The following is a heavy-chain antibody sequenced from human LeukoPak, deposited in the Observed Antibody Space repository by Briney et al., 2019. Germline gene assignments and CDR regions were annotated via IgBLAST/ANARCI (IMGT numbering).Heavy chain of an antibody. J-gene: IGHJ4*02. CDR3: AKTPYEWVVTATYFDY. Sequence: GGSLRLSCAASGFTFSSYAMHWVRQAPGKGLEYVSAISSNGGSTYYANSVKGRFTISRDNSKNTLYLQMNGLRAEDTAVYYCAKTPYEWVVTATYFDYWGQGTLVTVSS. D-gene: IGHD2-21*02. V-gene: IGHV3-64*01. CDR2: ISSNGGST. CDR1: GFTFSSYA.